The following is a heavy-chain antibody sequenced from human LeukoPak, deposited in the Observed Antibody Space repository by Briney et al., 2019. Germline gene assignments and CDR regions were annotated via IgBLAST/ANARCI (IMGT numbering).Heavy chain of an antibody. D-gene: IGHD3-22*01. J-gene: IGHJ4*02. V-gene: IGHV1-2*02. CDR1: GYTFTGYY. CDR2: INPNSGGT. CDR3: AREPIYYDSSGYYYSGYFDY. Sequence: ASVKVPCKASGYTFTGYYMHWVRQAPGQGLEWMGWINPNSGGTNYAQKFQGRVTMTRDTSISTAYMELSRLRSDDTAVYYCAREPIYYDSSGYYYSGYFDYWGQGTLVTVSS.